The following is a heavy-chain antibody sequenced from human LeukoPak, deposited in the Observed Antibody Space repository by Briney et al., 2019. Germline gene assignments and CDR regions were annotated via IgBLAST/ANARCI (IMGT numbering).Heavy chain of an antibody. CDR1: GGSFSAYY. J-gene: IGHJ5*02. Sequence: SETLSLTCAVYGGSFSAYYWSWIRQPPGKGLEWIGEINHSGSTNYNPSLKSRVTISVDTSKNQFSLKLSSVTAADTAVYYCARARGYSSGCYLAPWGQGTLVTVAS. CDR3: ARARGYSSGCYLAP. V-gene: IGHV4-34*01. D-gene: IGHD6-19*01. CDR2: INHSGST.